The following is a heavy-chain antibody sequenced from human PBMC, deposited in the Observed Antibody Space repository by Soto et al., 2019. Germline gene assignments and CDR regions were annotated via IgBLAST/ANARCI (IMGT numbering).Heavy chain of an antibody. D-gene: IGHD6-19*01. CDR2: IIPILGIA. CDR1: GGTFSSYT. Sequence: QVQLVQSGAEVKKPGSSVKVSCKASGGTFSSYTISWVRQAPGQGLEWMGRIIPILGIANYAQKFQGRVTITADKSTSTAYMELRSLRSEDTAVYYCARDRDSGQTGIDYWGQGTLVTVSS. V-gene: IGHV1-69*08. J-gene: IGHJ4*02. CDR3: ARDRDSGQTGIDY.